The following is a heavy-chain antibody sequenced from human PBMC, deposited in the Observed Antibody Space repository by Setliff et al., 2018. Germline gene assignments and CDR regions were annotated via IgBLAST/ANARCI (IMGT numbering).Heavy chain of an antibody. J-gene: IGHJ6*03. V-gene: IGHV3-11*04. Sequence: GGSLRLSCAASGFSFSDPYMSWVRQPPGKGLEWISKISGRGSTIYYADSVRGRFTISRDNAKNSVFLQMNSLRADDTAVYFCAVIDWGENFYNMDVWGKGTTVTVSS. CDR2: ISGRGSTI. D-gene: IGHD7-27*01. CDR3: AVIDWGENFYNMDV. CDR1: GFSFSDPY.